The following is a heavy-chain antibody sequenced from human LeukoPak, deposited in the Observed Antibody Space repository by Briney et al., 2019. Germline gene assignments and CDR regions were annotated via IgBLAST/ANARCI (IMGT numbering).Heavy chain of an antibody. V-gene: IGHV4-39*02. CDR2: IYYSGST. D-gene: IGHD3-16*01. CDR3: ARDSWSQVGFGY. CDR1: GGSISSSSYY. Sequence: SETLSLTCTVSGGSISSSSYYWGWIRQPPGKGLEWIGSIYYSGSTYYNPSLKSRVTISVDTSKNQFSLKLSSVTAADTAVYYCARDSWSQVGFGYWGQGTLVTVSS. J-gene: IGHJ4*02.